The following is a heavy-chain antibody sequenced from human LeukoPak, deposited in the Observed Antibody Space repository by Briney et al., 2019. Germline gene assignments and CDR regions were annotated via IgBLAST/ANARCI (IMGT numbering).Heavy chain of an antibody. CDR3: ARGPYGDPYLNYFEY. Sequence: GGSLRLSCAASGFTLSPYDMHWVRQPPGKGLEWVSGIDIPGNTYYPDYVKGRFTMSRESAKNSLYLQMNSLRAGDTAVYYCARGPYGDPYLNYFEYWGQGTLVTVSS. CDR1: GFTLSPYD. V-gene: IGHV3-13*01. J-gene: IGHJ4*02. D-gene: IGHD4-17*01. CDR2: IDIPGNT.